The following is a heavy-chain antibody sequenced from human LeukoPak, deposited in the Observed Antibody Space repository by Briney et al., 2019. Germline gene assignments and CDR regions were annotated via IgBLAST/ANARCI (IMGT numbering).Heavy chain of an antibody. J-gene: IGHJ5*02. CDR3: SRDSGGARFFNWFDP. D-gene: IGHD3-10*01. V-gene: IGHV3-7*01. CDR1: GFTFSSYW. Sequence: GGSLRLSCAASGFTFSSYWMSWVRQAPGKGLEWVANIKQDGSEKYYVDSVKGRFTISRDNAKNSLYLQMNSLRAEDTAVYYCSRDSGGARFFNWFDPWGQGTLVTVSS. CDR2: IKQDGSEK.